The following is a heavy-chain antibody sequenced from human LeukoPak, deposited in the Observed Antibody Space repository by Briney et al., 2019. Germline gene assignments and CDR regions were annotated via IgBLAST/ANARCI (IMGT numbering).Heavy chain of an antibody. Sequence: SETLSLTCSVSGGSLTSYYWSWIRQSPGKALEWIGYIYYRGNTNYNPSLKSRVTISVDTSTKQFSLRLSSVTAADTAVYYCARDPNIVSAVTLRAFDIWGQGTMVSVSS. J-gene: IGHJ3*02. D-gene: IGHD5/OR15-5a*01. V-gene: IGHV4-59*12. CDR1: GGSLTSYY. CDR3: ARDPNIVSAVTLRAFDI. CDR2: IYYRGNT.